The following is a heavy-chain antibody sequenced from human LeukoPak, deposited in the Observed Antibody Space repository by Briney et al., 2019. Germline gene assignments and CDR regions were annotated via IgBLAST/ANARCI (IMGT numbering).Heavy chain of an antibody. CDR3: ATSPRRYCSSTSCYLGAFDI. Sequence: SETLSLTCAVYGGSFSGYYWSWIRQPPGKGLEWIGEINHSGSTNYNPSLKSRVTISVDTSKNQFSLKLSSVTAADTAVYYCATSPRRYCSSTSCYLGAFDIWGQGTMVTVSS. CDR1: GGSFSGYY. V-gene: IGHV4-34*01. J-gene: IGHJ3*02. D-gene: IGHD2-2*01. CDR2: INHSGST.